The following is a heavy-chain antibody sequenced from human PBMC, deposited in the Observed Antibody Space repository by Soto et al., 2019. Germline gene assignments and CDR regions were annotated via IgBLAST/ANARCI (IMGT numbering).Heavy chain of an antibody. V-gene: IGHV3-21*01. CDR1: GFTFSSYS. D-gene: IGHD4-4*01. CDR3: AKSPTGDAFDM. J-gene: IGHJ3*02. Sequence: EVQLVESGGGLVKPGGSLRLSCAASGFTFSSYSINWVRQAPGKGLEWVSSISSSSDYIFYADSVKGRFTISRDNAKNSAYVHMHSLRAEDTAVYYCAKSPTGDAFDMWGQGTMVTVS. CDR2: ISSSSDYI.